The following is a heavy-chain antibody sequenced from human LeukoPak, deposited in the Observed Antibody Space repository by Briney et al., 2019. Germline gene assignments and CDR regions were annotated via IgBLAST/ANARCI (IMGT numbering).Heavy chain of an antibody. V-gene: IGHV1-69*13. J-gene: IGHJ6*02. CDR1: GGTFSKYA. D-gene: IGHD5-18*01. Sequence: SVKVSCKSSGGTFSKYAISWVRQAPGQGLEWMGGFNPMFGTTNYAQKFQGRVTITADESTSTAYMELSSLRSVDTAVYYCARDLGIQLWPDYYYYYGLDVWGQGTTVTVSS. CDR3: ARDLGIQLWPDYYYYYGLDV. CDR2: FNPMFGTT.